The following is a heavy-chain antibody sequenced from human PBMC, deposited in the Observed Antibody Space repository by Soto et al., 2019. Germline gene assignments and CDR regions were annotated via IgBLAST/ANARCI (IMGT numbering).Heavy chain of an antibody. CDR1: GGTFSSLA. J-gene: IGHJ4*02. D-gene: IGHD3-10*01. Sequence: QVQLVQSGAEVKKPGSSVKVSCKASGGTFSSLAISWVRQAPGQGLEWMGGLVPVFGTANYAQKFQDRVTITADKSTSTSYMELSSLRPEDTGVYYCARSPGVFDYWGQGTLVTVSS. CDR3: ARSPGVFDY. V-gene: IGHV1-69*06. CDR2: LVPVFGTA.